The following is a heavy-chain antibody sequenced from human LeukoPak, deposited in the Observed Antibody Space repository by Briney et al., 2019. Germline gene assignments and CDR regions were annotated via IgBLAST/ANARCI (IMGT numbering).Heavy chain of an antibody. Sequence: QPGGSLRLSCAASGFTFSSYWMSWVRQAPGKGLEWVANIKQDGSEKYYVDSVKGRFTISRDNVKNSLNLQMNSLRAEDTAVYYCASRPGAYYFDYWGQGTLVTVSS. CDR2: IKQDGSEK. CDR1: GFTFSSYW. J-gene: IGHJ4*02. V-gene: IGHV3-7*01. CDR3: ASRPGAYYFDY. D-gene: IGHD6-6*01.